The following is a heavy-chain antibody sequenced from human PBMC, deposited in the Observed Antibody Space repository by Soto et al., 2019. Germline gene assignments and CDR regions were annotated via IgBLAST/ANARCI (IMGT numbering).Heavy chain of an antibody. Sequence: ASVKVSCKASGYTFTSYDINWVRQATGQGLEWMGWMNPNSGNAGYAQKFQGRVTMTRNTSISTAYMELSSLRSEDTAVYYCASLPTRRRWRDAFDIWGQGTMVTVSS. V-gene: IGHV1-8*01. J-gene: IGHJ3*02. D-gene: IGHD4-17*01. CDR3: ASLPTRRRWRDAFDI. CDR1: GYTFTSYD. CDR2: MNPNSGNA.